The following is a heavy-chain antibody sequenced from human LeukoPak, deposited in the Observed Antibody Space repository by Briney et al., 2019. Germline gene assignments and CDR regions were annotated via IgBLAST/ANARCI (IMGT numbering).Heavy chain of an antibody. V-gene: IGHV3-23*01. D-gene: IGHD1-26*01. CDR2: ISGTGGST. Sequence: PGGSLRLSCAASGFTFSTYAMTWVRQAPGKGLEWVSLISGTGGSTYYADSVKGRFTISRDNSKNTLYLQMNSLRAEDTAVYYCAKDRDGSLYNWFDPWGQGTLVTVSS. CDR1: GFTFSTYA. J-gene: IGHJ5*02. CDR3: AKDRDGSLYNWFDP.